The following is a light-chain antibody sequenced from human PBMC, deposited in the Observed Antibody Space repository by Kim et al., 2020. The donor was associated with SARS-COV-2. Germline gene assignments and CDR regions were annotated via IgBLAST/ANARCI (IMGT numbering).Light chain of an antibody. Sequence: VGPGKTARITCGGNNIGSKSVHWDQQKAGQAPVLVIYYDSDRPSGIPEQFSGANSGNTATLTISRVEAGDEADYYCQVWDSSSDVVFGGGTQLTVL. V-gene: IGLV3-21*04. J-gene: IGLJ2*01. CDR2: YDS. CDR1: NIGSKS. CDR3: QVWDSSSDVV.